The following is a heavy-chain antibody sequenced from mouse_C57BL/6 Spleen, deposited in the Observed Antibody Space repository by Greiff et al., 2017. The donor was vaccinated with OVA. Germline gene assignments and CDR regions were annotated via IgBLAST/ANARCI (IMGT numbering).Heavy chain of an antibody. Sequence: QVQLQQPGAELVKPGASVKLSCKASGYTFTSYWMHWVKQRPGQGLEWIGMIHPNSGSTNYNEKFKSKATLTVDKSSSTAYMQLSSLTSEDSAVYYCAREDYGSIYWFAYWGQGTLVTVSA. V-gene: IGHV1-64*01. CDR3: AREDYGSIYWFAY. CDR2: IHPNSGST. J-gene: IGHJ3*01. D-gene: IGHD1-1*01. CDR1: GYTFTSYW.